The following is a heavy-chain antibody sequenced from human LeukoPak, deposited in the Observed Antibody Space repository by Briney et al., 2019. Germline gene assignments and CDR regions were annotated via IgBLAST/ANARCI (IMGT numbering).Heavy chain of an antibody. CDR2: ISSSSSTI. D-gene: IGHD2-21*02. CDR1: GFTFTNYS. CDR3: ARGASYVTSQWFDP. J-gene: IGHJ5*02. Sequence: GGSLRLSCAASGFTFTNYSMNWVRPAPGKGLEWVSYISSSSSTIYYADSVKGRFTISRDNAKNSLYLQMNSLRAEDTAVYYCARGASYVTSQWFDPWGQGTQVTVSS. V-gene: IGHV3-48*01.